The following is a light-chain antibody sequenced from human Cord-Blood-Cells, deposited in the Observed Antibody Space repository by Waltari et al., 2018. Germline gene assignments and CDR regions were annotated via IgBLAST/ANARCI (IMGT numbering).Light chain of an antibody. CDR1: KLGDTY. CDR3: QAWDSSTAV. V-gene: IGLV3-1*01. CDR2: QDS. Sequence: SYELTQPPSVSVSPGQTASITCSGDKLGDTYACWYQQKPGQSPVLVIYQDSKRPSGFPERFSGSNSGNTATLTISGTQAMDEADYYCQAWDSSTAVFGTGTKVTVL. J-gene: IGLJ1*01.